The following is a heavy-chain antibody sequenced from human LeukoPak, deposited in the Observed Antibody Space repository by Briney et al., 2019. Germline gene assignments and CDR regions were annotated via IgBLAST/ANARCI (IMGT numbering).Heavy chain of an antibody. CDR2: FDPENVET. CDR3: ATTPASYDSSGYWFDN. V-gene: IGHV1-24*01. D-gene: IGHD3-22*01. CDR1: GSTLKEFS. Sequence: ASVKVSCKISGSTLKEFSMHWVRQAPGKGLEWMGGFDPENVETVCPQKLQDRVSMAEDRSTDTAYMELSSLTSDDTAVYYCATTPASYDSSGYWFDNWGQGTLVTVSS. J-gene: IGHJ4*02.